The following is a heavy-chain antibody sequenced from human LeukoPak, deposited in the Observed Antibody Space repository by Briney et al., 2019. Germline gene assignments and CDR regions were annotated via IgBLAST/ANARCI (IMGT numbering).Heavy chain of an antibody. CDR2: ISSSGSTI. CDR3: ARTRTAGYSSGWDHDY. V-gene: IGHV3-48*03. D-gene: IGHD6-19*01. Sequence: GGSLRLSCAASGFTFSSYEMNWVRQAPGKGLEWVSYISSSGSTIYYADSVKGRFTISRDNAKNSLYLQMNSLRAEDTAVYYCARTRTAGYSSGWDHDYWGQGTLVTVSS. CDR1: GFTFSSYE. J-gene: IGHJ4*02.